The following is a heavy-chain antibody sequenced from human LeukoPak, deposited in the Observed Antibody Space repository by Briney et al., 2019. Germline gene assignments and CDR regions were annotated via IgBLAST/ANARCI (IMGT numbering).Heavy chain of an antibody. CDR2: IYPADSDS. V-gene: IGHV5-51*01. CDR3: ARHLSHVSEIDH. CDR1: GYSFASYW. Sequence: GESLKIYCKGSGYSFASYWIGWVRQMPGKGMEWVGIIYPADSDSRYSPSFQGQVTISADKPISTAYVQWSSLKGSDTAMYYCARHLSHVSEIDHWGEGGLVSVSS. D-gene: IGHD3-10*01. J-gene: IGHJ4*02.